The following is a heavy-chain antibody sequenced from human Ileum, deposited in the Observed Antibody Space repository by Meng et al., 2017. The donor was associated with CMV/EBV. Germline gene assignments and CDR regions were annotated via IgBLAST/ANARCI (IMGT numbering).Heavy chain of an antibody. Sequence: GESLKISCAASGFTFSNFWVHWVRQAPGKGLVWVSCTSPDGRVTAYADSVKGRFTISRDNARSTLFLKINSLRAEDAAVYYCTRGCDNIPCPADVWGQGTTVTGFS. J-gene: IGHJ6*02. CDR3: TRGCDNIPCPADV. D-gene: IGHD2-21*01. CDR1: GFTFSNFW. V-gene: IGHV3-74*01. CDR2: TSPDGRVT.